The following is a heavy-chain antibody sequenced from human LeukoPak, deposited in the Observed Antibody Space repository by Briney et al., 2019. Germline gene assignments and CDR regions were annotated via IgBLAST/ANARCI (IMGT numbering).Heavy chain of an antibody. Sequence: SETLSLTCTVSGGSISSYYWSWIRQPPGKGLEWIGEINHSGSTNYNPSLKSRVTISVDTSKNQFSLKLSSVTAADTAVYYCARGGQQQPFGFDPWGQGTLVTVSS. V-gene: IGHV4-34*01. J-gene: IGHJ5*02. CDR3: ARGGQQQPFGFDP. D-gene: IGHD6-13*01. CDR1: GGSISSYY. CDR2: INHSGST.